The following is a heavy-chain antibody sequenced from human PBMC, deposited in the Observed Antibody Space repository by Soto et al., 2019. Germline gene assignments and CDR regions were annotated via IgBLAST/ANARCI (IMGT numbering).Heavy chain of an antibody. V-gene: IGHV1-69*13. Sequence: SVKVSCKASGGTFSSYAISWVRQAPGQGLEWMGGIIPLFGTANYAPKFQGRVTITADESTSKAYMELSSLRSEDTAVYYCARVLEDVWSGYYHYYYYGMDVWGQGTTVTVSS. D-gene: IGHD3-3*01. J-gene: IGHJ6*02. CDR2: IIPLFGTA. CDR3: ARVLEDVWSGYYHYYYYGMDV. CDR1: GGTFSSYA.